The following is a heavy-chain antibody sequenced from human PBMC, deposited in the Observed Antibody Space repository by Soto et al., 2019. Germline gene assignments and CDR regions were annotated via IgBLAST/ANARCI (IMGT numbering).Heavy chain of an antibody. CDR3: AASFKWNYFDY. CDR2: TYYRSKWYN. V-gene: IGHV6-1*01. CDR1: GDSVARNSAT. Sequence: SQTLSLTCAISGDSVARNSATWDWIRQSPSGGLEWLGRTYYRSKWYNAYADSVKSRISINPDTPKNQVSLQLKSVTPEDTAVYYCAASFKWNYFDYWGQGTPVTVSS. D-gene: IGHD1-26*01. J-gene: IGHJ4*02.